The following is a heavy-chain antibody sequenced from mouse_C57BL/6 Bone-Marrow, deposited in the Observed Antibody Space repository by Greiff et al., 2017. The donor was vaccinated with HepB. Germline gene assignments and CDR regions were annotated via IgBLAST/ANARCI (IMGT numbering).Heavy chain of an antibody. D-gene: IGHD1-1*01. CDR2: IDPSDSET. J-gene: IGHJ2*01. V-gene: IGHV1-52*01. CDR1: GYTFTSYW. Sequence: QVQLQQPGAELVRPGSSVKLSCKASGYTFTSYWMHWVKQRPIQGLEWIGNIDPSDSETHYNQKFKDKATLTVDKSSSTAYMQLSSLTSEDSAVYYCAREFTPLLRSFDYWGQGTTLTVSS. CDR3: AREFTPLLRSFDY.